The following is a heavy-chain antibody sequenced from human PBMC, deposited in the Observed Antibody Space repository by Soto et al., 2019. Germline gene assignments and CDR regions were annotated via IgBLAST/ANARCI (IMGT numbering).Heavy chain of an antibody. CDR2: IIPILGIA. Sequence: QVQLVQSGAEVKKPGSSVKVSCKASGGTFSSYTISWVRQAPGQGLEWMGRIIPILGIANYAQKFQGRVTITAYKSTTTAYMELSSLRSEDTAVYYCARAAVAAAGTGWFDPWGQGTLVTVSS. V-gene: IGHV1-69*02. CDR3: ARAAVAAAGTGWFDP. J-gene: IGHJ5*02. D-gene: IGHD6-13*01. CDR1: GGTFSSYT.